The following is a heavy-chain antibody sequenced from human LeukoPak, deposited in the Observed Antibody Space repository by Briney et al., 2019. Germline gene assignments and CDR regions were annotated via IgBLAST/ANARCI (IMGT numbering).Heavy chain of an antibody. CDR3: ARTHGGNSANWYFDL. Sequence: PGGSLRLSCAASGFTFSSYAMHWVRQAPGKGLEWVAFTSYDASSKYYADSVKRRFTISKDNSNNTLSLQMNSLRAEDTAVYYCARTHGGNSANWYFDLWGRGTLVTVSS. V-gene: IGHV3-30-3*01. CDR2: TSYDASSK. D-gene: IGHD4-23*01. CDR1: GFTFSSYA. J-gene: IGHJ2*01.